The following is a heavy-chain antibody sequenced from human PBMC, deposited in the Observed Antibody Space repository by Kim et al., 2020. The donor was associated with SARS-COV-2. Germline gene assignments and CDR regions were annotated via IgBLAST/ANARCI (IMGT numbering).Heavy chain of an antibody. J-gene: IGHJ6*02. D-gene: IGHD2-15*01. Sequence: SETLSLTCAVYGGSFSGYYWSWIRQPPGKGLEWIGEINHSGSTNYNPSLKSRVTISVDTSKNQFSLKLSSVTAADTAVYYCARWGYCSGGSCYSRGSVGAYYYYGMDVWGQGTTVTVSS. CDR2: INHSGST. CDR1: GGSFSGYY. CDR3: ARWGYCSGGSCYSRGSVGAYYYYGMDV. V-gene: IGHV4-34*01.